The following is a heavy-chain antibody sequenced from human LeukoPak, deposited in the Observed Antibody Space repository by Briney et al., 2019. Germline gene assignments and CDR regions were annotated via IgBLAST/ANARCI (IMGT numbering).Heavy chain of an antibody. J-gene: IGHJ5*02. CDR1: GYTFTSYG. CDR2: MNPNSGNT. D-gene: IGHD2/OR15-2a*01. V-gene: IGHV1-8*03. Sequence: GASVKVSCKASGYTFTSYGIKWVRQATGQGLEWMGWMNPNSGNTGYAQKFQGRVSITRNTSISTAYMELSSLRSEDTAVYCCARGLSDPWGQGTLVTVSS. CDR3: ARGLSDP.